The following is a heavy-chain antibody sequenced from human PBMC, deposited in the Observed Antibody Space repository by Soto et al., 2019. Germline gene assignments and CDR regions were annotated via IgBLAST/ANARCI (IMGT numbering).Heavy chain of an antibody. D-gene: IGHD4-17*01. CDR3: AKLHYGGNSGPFDY. V-gene: IGHV3-43*02. CDR1: GFTFDDYA. CDR2: ISGDGGST. Sequence: GGSLRLSCAASGFTFDDYAMHWVRQAPGKGLEWVSLISGDGGSTYYADSVKGRFTISRDNSKNSLYLQMNSLRTEDTALYYCAKLHYGGNSGPFDYWGQGTLVTVSS. J-gene: IGHJ4*02.